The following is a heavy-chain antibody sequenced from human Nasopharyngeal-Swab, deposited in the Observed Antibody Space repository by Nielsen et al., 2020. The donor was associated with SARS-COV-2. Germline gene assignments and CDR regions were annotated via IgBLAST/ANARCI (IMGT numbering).Heavy chain of an antibody. CDR3: ARDKGIDFWSGLGVSGMDV. J-gene: IGHJ6*02. CDR1: GFTFSSYW. Sequence: GGSLRLSCAASGFTFSSYWMSWVRQAQGKGLEWVANIKQDGSEKYYVDSVKGRFTISRDNAKNSLYLQMNSLRAEDTAVYYCARDKGIDFWSGLGVSGMDVWGQGTTVTVSS. D-gene: IGHD3-3*01. CDR2: IKQDGSEK. V-gene: IGHV3-7*03.